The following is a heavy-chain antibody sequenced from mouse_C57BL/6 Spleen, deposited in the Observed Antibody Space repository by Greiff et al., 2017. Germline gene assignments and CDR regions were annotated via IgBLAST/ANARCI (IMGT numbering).Heavy chain of an antibody. Sequence: DVQLVESGGGLVKPGGSLKLSCAASGFTFSSYAMSWVRQTPEKRLEWVATISDGGSYTYYPDNVKGRFTISRDNAKNNLYLQMSHLKSEDTAMYYCARGGYGRAWFAYWGQGTLVTVSA. CDR2: ISDGGSYT. CDR1: GFTFSSYA. J-gene: IGHJ3*01. V-gene: IGHV5-4*01. D-gene: IGHD1-1*01. CDR3: ARGGYGRAWFAY.